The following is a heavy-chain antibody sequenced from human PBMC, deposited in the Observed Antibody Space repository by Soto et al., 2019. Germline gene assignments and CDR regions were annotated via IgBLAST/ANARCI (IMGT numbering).Heavy chain of an antibody. D-gene: IGHD2-15*01. CDR2: TNPNNGNT. CDR3: ARGGCSGGSCYAWFDP. J-gene: IGHJ5*02. Sequence: ASVKVSFKASGYTVTKYGISWVRQAPGQGLEWMGWTNPNNGNTNYAQNFQGRVTMTIDTSTSTAYMELRSLRSDDTAVYFCARGGCSGGSCYAWFDPWGQGTLVTVSS. V-gene: IGHV1-18*01. CDR1: GYTVTKYG.